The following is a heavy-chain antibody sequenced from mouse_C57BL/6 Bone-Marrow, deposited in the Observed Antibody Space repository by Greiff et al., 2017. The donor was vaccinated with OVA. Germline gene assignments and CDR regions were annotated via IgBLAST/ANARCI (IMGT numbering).Heavy chain of an antibody. V-gene: IGHV1-74*01. D-gene: IGHD2-4*01. CDR1: GYTFTSYW. J-gene: IGHJ3*01. Sequence: VQLQQPGAELVKPGASVKVSCKASGYTFTSYWMHWVKQRPGQGLEWIGRIHPSASDTNYNQKFKGKATLTVDKSSSTAYMPLSSLTSEDAAVYYCARIYYDYDAWFAYWGQGTLVTVSA. CDR2: IHPSASDT. CDR3: ARIYYDYDAWFAY.